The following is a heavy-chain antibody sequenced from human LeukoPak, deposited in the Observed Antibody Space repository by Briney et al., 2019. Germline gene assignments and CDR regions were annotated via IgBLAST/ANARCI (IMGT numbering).Heavy chain of an antibody. J-gene: IGHJ5*02. D-gene: IGHD2-15*01. CDR1: GGSISSGSYY. V-gene: IGHV4-61*02. CDR2: IYTSGST. CDR3: PKIEMVAATQCFDP. Sequence: SETLSLTCTVSGGSISSGSYYWSWIRQPAGKGLEWIGRIYTSGSTNYNPSLKSRVTISVDTSKNQFSLKLSSVTAADTAVYYCPKIEMVAATQCFDPGGKETWFTVPS.